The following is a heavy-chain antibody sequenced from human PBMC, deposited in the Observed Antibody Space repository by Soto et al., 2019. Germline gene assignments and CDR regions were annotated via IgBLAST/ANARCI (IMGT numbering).Heavy chain of an antibody. J-gene: IGHJ5*02. CDR1: GYTFTSYG. V-gene: IGHV1-18*01. CDR2: ISAYNGNT. Sequence: ASVKVSCKASGYTFTSYGISWVRQAPGQGLEWMGWISAYNGNTNYAQKLQGRVTMTTDTSTSTAYMELRSLRSDDTAVYYCASVGEYSGWYSASLYNWFDPWGQGTLVTVSS. D-gene: IGHD6-19*01. CDR3: ASVGEYSGWYSASLYNWFDP.